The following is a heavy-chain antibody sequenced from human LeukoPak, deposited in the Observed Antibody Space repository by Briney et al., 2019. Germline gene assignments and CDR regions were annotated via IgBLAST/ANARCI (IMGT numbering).Heavy chain of an antibody. D-gene: IGHD3-10*01. V-gene: IGHV4-61*02. J-gene: IGHJ4*02. Sequence: SETLSLTCTVSGGSISNGSYYWSWIRQPAGKGLEWIGRIYTSGSTNYNPSLKSRVTISVDTSKNQFSLKLSSVTAADTAVYYCARPFTMVPYWGQGTLATVSS. CDR3: ARPFTMVPY. CDR1: GGSISNGSYY. CDR2: IYTSGST.